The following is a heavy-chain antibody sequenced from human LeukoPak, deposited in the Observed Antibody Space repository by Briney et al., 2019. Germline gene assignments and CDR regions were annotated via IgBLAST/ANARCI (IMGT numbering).Heavy chain of an antibody. J-gene: IGHJ6*02. CDR1: GGSISSSNW. CDR2: IYHSGST. V-gene: IGHV4-4*02. CDR3: ARSGLTKLGYYGMDV. Sequence: SETLSLTCAVSGGSISSSNWWSWVRQPPGKGLEWIGEIYHSGSTNYNPSLKSRVTISVDKSKNQFSLKLSSVTAADTAVYYCARSGLTKLGYYGMDVWGQGTTVTVSS. D-gene: IGHD7-27*01.